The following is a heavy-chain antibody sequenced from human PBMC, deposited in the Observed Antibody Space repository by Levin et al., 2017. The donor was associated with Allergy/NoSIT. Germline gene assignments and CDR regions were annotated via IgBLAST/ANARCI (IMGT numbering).Heavy chain of an antibody. CDR3: ARGGVTGPYYFDY. CDR1: GFTFSSYS. CDR2: ISSSSSTI. J-gene: IGHJ4*02. V-gene: IGHV3-48*02. Sequence: ETLSLTCAASGFTFSSYSMNWVRQAPGKGLEWVSYISSSSSTIYYADSVKGRFTISRDNAKNSLYLQMNSLRDEDTAVYYCARGGVTGPYYFDYWGQGTLVTVSS. D-gene: IGHD7-27*01.